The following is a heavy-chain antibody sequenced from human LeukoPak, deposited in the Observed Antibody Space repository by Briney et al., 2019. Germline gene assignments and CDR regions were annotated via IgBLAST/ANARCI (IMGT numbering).Heavy chain of an antibody. Sequence: EASVKVSCKASGYTFTSYGISWVRQAPGQGLEWMGWISAYNGNTNYAQKLQGRVTMTTDTSTSTAYMELRSLRSDDTAVYYCARVSGEYSSSWVDYWGQGTLVTVSS. CDR3: ARVSGEYSSSWVDY. J-gene: IGHJ4*02. D-gene: IGHD6-13*01. CDR1: GYTFTSYG. CDR2: ISAYNGNT. V-gene: IGHV1-18*01.